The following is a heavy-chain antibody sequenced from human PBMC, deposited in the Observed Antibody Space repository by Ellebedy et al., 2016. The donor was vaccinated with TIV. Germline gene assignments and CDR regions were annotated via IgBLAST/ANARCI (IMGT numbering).Heavy chain of an antibody. D-gene: IGHD6-19*01. J-gene: IGHJ4*02. V-gene: IGHV1-18*01. Sequence: AASVKVSCKASGYTFSNYGISWVRQAPGQGLDWMGWISAYSGNTNYAQKFQGRVTMTTDTSTDTGYMELRSLRSDDTAVYYCARARSSGWLHTPDYWGQGTLVTVSS. CDR3: ARARSSGWLHTPDY. CDR1: GYTFSNYG. CDR2: ISAYSGNT.